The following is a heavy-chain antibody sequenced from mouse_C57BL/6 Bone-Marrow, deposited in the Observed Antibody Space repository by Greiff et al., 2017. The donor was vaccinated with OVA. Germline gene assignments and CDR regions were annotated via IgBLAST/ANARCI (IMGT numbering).Heavy chain of an antibody. CDR3: ARGCIYYYGSSPGWFAY. Sequence: EVKLVESGGGLVKPGGSLKLSCAASGFTFSDYGMHWVRQAPEKGLEWVAYISSGSSTIYYADTVKGRFTISRDNAKNTLFLQMTSLRSEDTAMYYCARGCIYYYGSSPGWFAYWGQGTLVTVSA. J-gene: IGHJ3*01. CDR1: GFTFSDYG. D-gene: IGHD1-1*01. CDR2: ISSGSSTI. V-gene: IGHV5-17*01.